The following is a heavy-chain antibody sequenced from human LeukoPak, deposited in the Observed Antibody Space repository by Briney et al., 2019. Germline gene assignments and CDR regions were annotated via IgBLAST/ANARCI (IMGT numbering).Heavy chain of an antibody. D-gene: IGHD3-10*01. CDR2: INPDSGGT. J-gene: IGHJ5*02. Sequence: ASVTVSCKASGYTFTGYFIHWVRQAPGQGLEWMGWINPDSGGTSFAQKFQGRVTMTRDTSINTAYMELSRLRSDDTVVYYCARDYYSASDSFGSVNNWFDPWGQGTLVTVSS. CDR1: GYTFTGYF. V-gene: IGHV1-2*02. CDR3: ARDYYSASDSFGSVNNWFDP.